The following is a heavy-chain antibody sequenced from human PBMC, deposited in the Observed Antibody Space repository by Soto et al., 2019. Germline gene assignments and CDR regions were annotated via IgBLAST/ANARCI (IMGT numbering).Heavy chain of an antibody. Sequence: SETLSLTCAVYGGSFSGYYWSWIRPPPGKGLEWIGEINHSGSTNYNPSLKSRVTISVDTSKNQFSLKLSSVTAADTAVYYCAMSSYYYYYYGMDIWGQGTTVTVSS. CDR1: GGSFSGYY. V-gene: IGHV4-34*01. CDR3: AMSSYYYYYYGMDI. CDR2: INHSGST. J-gene: IGHJ6*02.